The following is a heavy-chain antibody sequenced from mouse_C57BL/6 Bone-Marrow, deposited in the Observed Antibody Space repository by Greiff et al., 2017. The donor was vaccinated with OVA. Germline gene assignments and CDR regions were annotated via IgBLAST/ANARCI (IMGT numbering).Heavy chain of an antibody. V-gene: IGHV1-55*01. CDR1: GYTFTSYW. J-gene: IGHJ2*01. Sequence: QVQLQQPGAELVKPGASVTLSCTASGYTFTSYWIPWVKPRPGQGLEWIGVISPASGCTNYNQKFKSKATLTVDTSSSTAYMQLSSLTSEDSAVYYCARNNATGVDYWGQGTTLTVSS. D-gene: IGHD1-1*01. CDR3: ARNNATGVDY. CDR2: ISPASGCT.